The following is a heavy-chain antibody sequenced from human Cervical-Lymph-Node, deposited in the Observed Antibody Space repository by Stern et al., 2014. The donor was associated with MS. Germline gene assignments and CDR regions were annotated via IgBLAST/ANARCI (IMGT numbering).Heavy chain of an antibody. D-gene: IGHD6-19*01. CDR2: IYHSGST. Sequence: QLQLQESGPGLVKPSGTLSLTCAVSGGSISSSNWWSWVRQPPGKGLEWIGEIYHSGSTNYNPSLKSRVTISVDKSKNQFSLKLSSVSAADTAVYYCARRRGVDSSGWYGGGYWGQGTLVTVSS. CDR1: GGSISSSNW. J-gene: IGHJ4*02. CDR3: ARRRGVDSSGWYGGGY. V-gene: IGHV4-4*02.